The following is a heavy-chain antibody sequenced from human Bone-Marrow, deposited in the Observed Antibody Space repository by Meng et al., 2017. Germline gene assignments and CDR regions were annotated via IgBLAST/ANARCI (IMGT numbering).Heavy chain of an antibody. D-gene: IGHD3-22*01. CDR2: IDWDDDK. V-gene: IGHV2-70*20. CDR3: ARMPHYYDSSGYYYVDAFDI. Sequence: SGPTLVKPTQTLTLTCTFSGFSLSTSGMCVSWVRQPPGTALAWLALIDWDDDKYYSTSLKTRLTISKDTPKNQVVLTMTNMDPVDTATYYCARMPHYYDSSGYYYVDAFDIWGQGTMVTVSS. J-gene: IGHJ3*02. CDR1: GFSLSTSGMC.